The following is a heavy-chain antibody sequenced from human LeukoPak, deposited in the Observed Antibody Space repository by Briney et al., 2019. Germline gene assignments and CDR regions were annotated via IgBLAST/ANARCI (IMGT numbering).Heavy chain of an antibody. V-gene: IGHV3-30-3*01. CDR3: ARDRSQMGIFNFDY. D-gene: IGHD7-27*01. Sequence: PGGSLRLSCAASRFTFSNYAMHWVRQAPGKGLEWVAVISYDGSNKYYADSVKGRFTISRDNSKNTLYLQMNSLRAEDTAVYYCARDRSQMGIFNFDYWGQGTLVTVSS. J-gene: IGHJ4*02. CDR1: RFTFSNYA. CDR2: ISYDGSNK.